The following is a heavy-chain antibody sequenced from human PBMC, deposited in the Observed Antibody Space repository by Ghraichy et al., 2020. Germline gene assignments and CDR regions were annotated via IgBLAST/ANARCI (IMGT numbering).Heavy chain of an antibody. Sequence: GGSLRLSCAASGFSVSSNSMNWVRQAPGKGLEWVSVIHNSGSTYYADSVKGRFTISRDNSENTLYLQMKSLRAEDTAVYYCAREGRVSDFWSGPLGWFDPWGQGTLVTVSS. D-gene: IGHD3-3*01. V-gene: IGHV3-53*01. CDR2: IHNSGST. CDR1: GFSVSSNS. J-gene: IGHJ5*02. CDR3: AREGRVSDFWSGPLGWFDP.